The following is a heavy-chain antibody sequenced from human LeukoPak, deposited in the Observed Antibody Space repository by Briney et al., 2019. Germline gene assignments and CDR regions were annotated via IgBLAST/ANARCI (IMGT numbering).Heavy chain of an antibody. CDR2: ISSSSSYI. J-gene: IGHJ3*02. CDR1: GFTFSSYS. Sequence: GGSLRLSCAASGFTFSSYSMNLVRQAPGEGLEGVSSISSSSSYIYYADSVKGRFTISRDNAKNSLYLQMNSLRAEDTAVYYCARASGYTSGWYDDAFDIWGQGTMVTVSS. V-gene: IGHV3-21*01. CDR3: ARASGYTSGWYDDAFDI. D-gene: IGHD6-19*01.